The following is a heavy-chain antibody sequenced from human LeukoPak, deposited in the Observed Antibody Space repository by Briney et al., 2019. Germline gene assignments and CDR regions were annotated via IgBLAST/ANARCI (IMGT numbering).Heavy chain of an antibody. Sequence: PGGSLRLSCAASGFTFSSYSMNWVRQAPGKGLEWVSSISSSSSYIYYADSVKGRFTISRDNAKNLLYLQMNSLRAEDTAVYYCARAGKLRFLERRNNYFDYWGQGTLVTVSS. CDR1: GFTFSSYS. J-gene: IGHJ4*02. V-gene: IGHV3-21*01. CDR3: ARAGKLRFLERRNNYFDY. CDR2: ISSSSSYI. D-gene: IGHD3-3*01.